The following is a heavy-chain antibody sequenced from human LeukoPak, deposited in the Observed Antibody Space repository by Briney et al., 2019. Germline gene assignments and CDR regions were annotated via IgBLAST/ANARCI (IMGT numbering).Heavy chain of an antibody. V-gene: IGHV4-34*01. CDR3: AAISEYCSGGSCFFRDY. CDR2: INHSGST. J-gene: IGHJ4*02. D-gene: IGHD2-15*01. CDR1: GGSFSGYY. Sequence: PSETLSLTCAVYGGSFSGYYWSWIRQPPGKGLEWIGEINHSGSTNYNPSLKSRVTISVDTSKNQFSLKLSSVTAADTAVYYCAAISEYCSGGSCFFRDYWGQGTLVTVSS.